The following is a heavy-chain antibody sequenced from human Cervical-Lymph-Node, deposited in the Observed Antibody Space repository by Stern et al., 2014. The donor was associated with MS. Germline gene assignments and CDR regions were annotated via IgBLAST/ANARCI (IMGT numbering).Heavy chain of an antibody. CDR2: ISSRSSYI. D-gene: IGHD4-17*01. V-gene: IGHV3-21*01. Sequence: EVQLVESGGGLVKPGGSLRLSCAASGFSFSDYGMNWVRQAPGKGLEWVSSISSRSSYIFYADSVKGRFPVSRDNAKNSLYLQMTSLRAEDTAVYYCARDDDMATVTTLFDYWGQGTLVAVSS. CDR1: GFSFSDYG. J-gene: IGHJ4*02. CDR3: ARDDDMATVTTLFDY.